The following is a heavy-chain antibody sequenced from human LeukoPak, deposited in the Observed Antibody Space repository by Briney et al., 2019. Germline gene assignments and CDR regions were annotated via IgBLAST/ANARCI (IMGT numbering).Heavy chain of an antibody. D-gene: IGHD3-10*02. CDR3: AELGITMIGGV. Sequence: GGSLRLSCAASGFTFSSYSMKWVRQAPGKGLEWVSYISISGSTIHYADSVKGRFTISRDNAKNSLYLQMNSLRAEDTAVYYCAELGITMIGGVWGKGTTVTISS. V-gene: IGHV3-48*03. J-gene: IGHJ6*04. CDR2: ISISGSTI. CDR1: GFTFSSYS.